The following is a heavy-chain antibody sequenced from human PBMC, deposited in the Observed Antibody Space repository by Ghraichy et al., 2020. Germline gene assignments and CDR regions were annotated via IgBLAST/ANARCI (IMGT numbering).Heavy chain of an antibody. CDR3: ARGYDSSGYSLGY. CDR1: GYTFTRYY. J-gene: IGHJ4*02. V-gene: IGHV1-46*01. D-gene: IGHD3-22*01. Sequence: VKVSCKASGYTFTRYYMYWVRQAPGQGLEWMGIINSSGGTTTYAQKFQGRVTMTRDTSTSTVYMELSNLRSEDTAVYFCARGYDSSGYSLGYWGQGTLVTVSP. CDR2: INSSGGTT.